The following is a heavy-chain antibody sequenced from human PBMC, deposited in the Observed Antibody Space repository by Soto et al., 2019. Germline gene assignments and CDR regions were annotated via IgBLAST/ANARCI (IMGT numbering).Heavy chain of an antibody. CDR1: GFPFSRFA. V-gene: IGHV3-64D*06. CDR3: VKDGAVTFSGWFFVY. J-gene: IGHJ4*02. D-gene: IGHD4-4*01. Sequence: GGSLRLSCSASGFPFSRFAIHWVRQAPGKGLVYVSGISFNGGDTYHADSVKGRFSISRDNSKNTVYLQMSSLRAEDTAVYYCVKDGAVTFSGWFFVYWGQGTPVTVSS. CDR2: ISFNGGDT.